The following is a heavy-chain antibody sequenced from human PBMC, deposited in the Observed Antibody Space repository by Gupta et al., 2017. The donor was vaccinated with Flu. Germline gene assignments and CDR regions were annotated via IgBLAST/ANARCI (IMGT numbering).Heavy chain of an antibody. D-gene: IGHD2-21*01. CDR3: AKDQREFCSGGDCYPQILDS. V-gene: IGHV3-30*18. Sequence: QVQLVESGGRVVQPGGSLRLSCAASGFTFSYYGVHWVRQPPGKGLEWVAVISYDASYKYYADSVKGRFTISRDNSKNTLNLHINSLKPEDTAVYYCAKDQREFCSGGDCYPQILDSWGQGTLVTVSP. CDR1: GFTFSYYG. J-gene: IGHJ5*01. CDR2: ISYDASYK.